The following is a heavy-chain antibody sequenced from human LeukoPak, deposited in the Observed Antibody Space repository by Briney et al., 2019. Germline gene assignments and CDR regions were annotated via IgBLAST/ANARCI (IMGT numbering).Heavy chain of an antibody. CDR1: GYTFTSSD. V-gene: IGHV1-8*01. J-gene: IGHJ4*02. D-gene: IGHD2-15*01. CDR2: MNPNSGNT. CDR3: ATDPVGYCSSDSCYSVDY. Sequence: ASVMVSCKASGYTFTSSDINWVRQATGQGLEWMGWMNPNSGNTDYAQKFQGRVTMTEDTSIDTVYMELSGLRSEDTAMYYCATDPVGYCSSDSCYSVDYWGQGTLVTVSS.